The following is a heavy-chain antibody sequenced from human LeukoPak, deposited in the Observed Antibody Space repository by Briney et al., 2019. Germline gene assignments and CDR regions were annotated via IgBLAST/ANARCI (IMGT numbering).Heavy chain of an antibody. V-gene: IGHV1-69*13. CDR3: ARDDGYDSSGYPQYYFDY. CDR1: GGTFSSYA. Sequence: SVKVSCKASGGTFSSYAISWVRQAPGQGLEWMGGIIPIFGTANYAQKFQGRVTITADESTSTAYMELSSLRSEDTAVYYCARDDGYDSSGYPQYYFDYWGQGTLVTVSS. D-gene: IGHD3-22*01. J-gene: IGHJ4*02. CDR2: IIPIFGTA.